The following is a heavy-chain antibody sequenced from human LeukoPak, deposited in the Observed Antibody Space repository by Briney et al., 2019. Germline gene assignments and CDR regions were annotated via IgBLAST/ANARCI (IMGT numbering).Heavy chain of an antibody. D-gene: IGHD2-2*01. Sequence: GSGPTLVNPAQTLTLTCTFSGFSLRTSGVGVGWIRQPPGKALEWLALIYWDDDKRYKSSLKSRLTITKDTSKNQVVLTMTNMDPVDTATYYCAHKYDQSWLDAWGQGTLVTVSP. V-gene: IGHV2-5*02. CDR3: AHKYDQSWLDA. CDR2: IYWDDDK. CDR1: GFSLRTSGVG. J-gene: IGHJ5*02.